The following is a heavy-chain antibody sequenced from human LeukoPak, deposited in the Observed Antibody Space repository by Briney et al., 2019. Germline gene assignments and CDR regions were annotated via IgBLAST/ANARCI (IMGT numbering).Heavy chain of an antibody. Sequence: SETLSLTCAGYGGSFSGYYWSWIRQPPGKGLEWIGYMYYSGSTNYNPSLKSRVTISVDTSKNQFSLKLSSVTAADTAVYYCARGAVAYYYFDNWGQGTLVTVSS. D-gene: IGHD6-19*01. CDR1: GGSFSGYY. CDR3: ARGAVAYYYFDN. J-gene: IGHJ4*02. V-gene: IGHV4-59*01. CDR2: MYYSGST.